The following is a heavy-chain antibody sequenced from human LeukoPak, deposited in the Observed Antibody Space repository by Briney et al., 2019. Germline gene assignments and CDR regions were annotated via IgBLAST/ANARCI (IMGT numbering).Heavy chain of an antibody. CDR3: ARAGRFLEWLFSR. Sequence: GASVKVSCKASGYTFTGYYMHWVRQAPGQGLEWMGRINPNSGGTNYAQKFQGRVTMTRDTSISTAYMELSRLRSDDTAVYYCARAGRFLEWLFSRWGQGTLVTVSS. CDR2: INPNSGGT. J-gene: IGHJ4*02. V-gene: IGHV1-2*06. D-gene: IGHD3-3*01. CDR1: GYTFTGYY.